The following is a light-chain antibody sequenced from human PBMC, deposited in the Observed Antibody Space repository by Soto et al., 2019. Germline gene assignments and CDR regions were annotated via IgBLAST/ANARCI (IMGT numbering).Light chain of an antibody. J-gene: IGKJ4*01. CDR3: QHRANWPIT. V-gene: IGKV3-11*01. CDR2: DAS. Sequence: EVVLTQSPATLSLSPGERATLSCRASQSVSSHLARYQQKPGQAPRLLIYDASNRATGIPARFSGSGSGTDFTLTIISLEPEDFAVYYCQHRANWPITFGGGTKVEIK. CDR1: QSVSSH.